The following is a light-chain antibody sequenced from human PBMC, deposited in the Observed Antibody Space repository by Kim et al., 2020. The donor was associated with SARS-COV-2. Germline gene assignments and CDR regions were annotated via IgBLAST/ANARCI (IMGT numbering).Light chain of an antibody. CDR2: KDS. CDR3: QSADSSGTCWV. Sequence: PGRTARITCSGDALPKQYAYWYQQKPGQAPVLVIYKDSERPSGIPERFSGSSSGTTVTLTISGVQAEDEADYYCQSADSSGTCWVFGGGTQLTVL. J-gene: IGLJ3*02. CDR1: ALPKQY. V-gene: IGLV3-25*03.